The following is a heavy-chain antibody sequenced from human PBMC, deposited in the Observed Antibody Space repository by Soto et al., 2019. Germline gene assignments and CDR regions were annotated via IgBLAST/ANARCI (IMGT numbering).Heavy chain of an antibody. CDR3: ARDKITGLFDY. Sequence: QVQLQQWGAGLLKPSETLSLTCAVYGGSFSGYYWTWIRQPPGTGLEWIGEINHSGSTNYNPSLKRRXTXSXXTPKNQFSLKLTSVTAADTAVYYCARDKITGLFDYWGQGTLVTVSS. D-gene: IGHD2-8*02. J-gene: IGHJ4*02. V-gene: IGHV4-34*01. CDR2: INHSGST. CDR1: GGSFSGYY.